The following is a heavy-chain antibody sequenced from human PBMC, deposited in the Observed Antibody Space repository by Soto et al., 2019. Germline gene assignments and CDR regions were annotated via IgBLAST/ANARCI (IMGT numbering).Heavy chain of an antibody. D-gene: IGHD4-17*01. CDR3: ARDRGLDGDYVGYFDY. CDR2: IYYSGIT. J-gene: IGHJ4*02. CDR1: GVSISSYY. V-gene: IGHV4-59*01. Sequence: QVQLQESCPGLVKPSETLSLTCTVSGVSISSYYWSWIRQPPGNGLEWIGYIYYSGITNYSPSLKSRVTITVDTSENQFSLKLSSVSAADTAVYYCARDRGLDGDYVGYFDYWGQGTLVTVSS.